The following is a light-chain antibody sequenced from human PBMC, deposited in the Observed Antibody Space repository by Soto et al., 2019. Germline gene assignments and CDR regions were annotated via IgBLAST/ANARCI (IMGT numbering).Light chain of an antibody. V-gene: IGKV3-15*01. CDR2: GAS. Sequence: IVMTHAPATLSVSPWERSTLYCGSSQSVSSTLAWYQQKPGQAPMLLIYGASTRAAGIPARFSGSGSGTEFTLTISSLQSEDFAVYYCQQYNNWPWTFGQGTKVDI. J-gene: IGKJ1*01. CDR3: QQYNNWPWT. CDR1: QSVSST.